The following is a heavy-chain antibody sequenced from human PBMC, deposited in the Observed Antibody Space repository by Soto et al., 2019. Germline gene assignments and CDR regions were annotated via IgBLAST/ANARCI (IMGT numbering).Heavy chain of an antibody. CDR3: ARLLSSGWSHLDY. CDR1: GGSISSSSYY. D-gene: IGHD6-19*01. CDR2: IYYSGST. Sequence: QLQLQESGPGLVKPSETLSLTFTVSGGSISSSSYYWGWIRQPPGKGLEWIGSIYYSGSTYYNPSLKSRVTISVDTSKNQFSLKLSSVTAADTAVYYCARLLSSGWSHLDYWGQGTLVTVSS. J-gene: IGHJ4*02. V-gene: IGHV4-39*01.